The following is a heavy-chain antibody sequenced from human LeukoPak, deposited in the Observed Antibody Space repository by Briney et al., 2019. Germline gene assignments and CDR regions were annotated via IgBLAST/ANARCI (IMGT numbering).Heavy chain of an antibody. Sequence: GASVTVSCKASGYTFTSYGIRWVRQAPGQGREGMGWISAYHGDTNYPQNLQGRVTMTTNTSTSTAYMELRSLRSDDTAVYYWARGSGAVAGLQGDAFDIWGQGTMVTVSS. D-gene: IGHD6-19*01. CDR1: GYTFTSYG. V-gene: IGHV1-18*01. CDR2: ISAYHGDT. CDR3: ARGSGAVAGLQGDAFDI. J-gene: IGHJ3*02.